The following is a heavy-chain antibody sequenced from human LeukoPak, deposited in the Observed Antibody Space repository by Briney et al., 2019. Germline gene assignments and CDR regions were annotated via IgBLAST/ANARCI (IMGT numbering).Heavy chain of an antibody. Sequence: SQTLSLTCAISGESVSSKSATWNWIWQSPSRGLEWLGRTYYSSKWYNDYALSVNSRITINPDTSKNQFSLQLNSVTPEDTAVYYCARLGSFEDYWGQGTLVTVSS. D-gene: IGHD1-26*01. J-gene: IGHJ4*02. V-gene: IGHV6-1*01. CDR1: GESVSSKSAT. CDR2: TYYSSKWYN. CDR3: ARLGSFEDY.